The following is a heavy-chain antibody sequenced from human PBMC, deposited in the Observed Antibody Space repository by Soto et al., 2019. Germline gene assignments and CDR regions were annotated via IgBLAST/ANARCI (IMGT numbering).Heavy chain of an antibody. Sequence: PGGSLRLSCAASGFTFSNYTMHWVRQAPGKGLEWVALISYDEIDKYFADAVKGRFTIPRDNSKNTLYLQMDSLRAEDTAVYYCAGRSGSSDYWGRGTLVTVSS. D-gene: IGHD3-10*01. CDR2: ISYDEIDK. CDR1: GFTFSNYT. V-gene: IGHV3-30*04. J-gene: IGHJ4*02. CDR3: AGRSGSSDY.